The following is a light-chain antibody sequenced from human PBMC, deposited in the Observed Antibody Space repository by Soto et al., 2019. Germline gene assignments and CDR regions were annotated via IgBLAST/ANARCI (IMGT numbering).Light chain of an antibody. Sequence: ENVLTQSPGTLSLSPGERATLSCRAGQSVSNTFLAWYQQKPGQAPRLLIYGASSRATGIPDRFGGSGSGTDFTLTIRRLEPEDFAVYYCKQYGSSPITFGQGTRLEIK. CDR3: KQYGSSPIT. CDR2: GAS. J-gene: IGKJ5*01. V-gene: IGKV3-20*01. CDR1: QSVSNTF.